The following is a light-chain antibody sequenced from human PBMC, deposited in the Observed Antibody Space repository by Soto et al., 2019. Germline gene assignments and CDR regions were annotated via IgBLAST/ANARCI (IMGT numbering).Light chain of an antibody. J-gene: IGKJ4*01. CDR3: QQFSSYPLT. Sequence: EFVLTQSPGTLSLSPGERATLTCRASQTVRNNYLAWYQQKLGQAPRLLIYDASSRATGIPDRFSGGGSGTDCTLTISRLEPEDFEVDDCQQFSSYPLTFGGGTKVDI. V-gene: IGKV3-20*01. CDR1: QTVRNNY. CDR2: DAS.